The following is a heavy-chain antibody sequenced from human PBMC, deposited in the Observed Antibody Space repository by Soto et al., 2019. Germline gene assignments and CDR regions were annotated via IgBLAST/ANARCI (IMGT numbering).Heavy chain of an antibody. Sequence: GGSLRLSCAASGFTFSSYWMHWVRQAPGKGLVWVSRINSDGSSTSYADSVKGRFTISRDNAKNTLYLQMNSPRAEDTAVYYCARTYDYYYYYGMDVWGQGTTVTVSS. CDR1: GFTFSSYW. D-gene: IGHD4-17*01. CDR2: INSDGSST. J-gene: IGHJ6*02. CDR3: ARTYDYYYYYGMDV. V-gene: IGHV3-74*01.